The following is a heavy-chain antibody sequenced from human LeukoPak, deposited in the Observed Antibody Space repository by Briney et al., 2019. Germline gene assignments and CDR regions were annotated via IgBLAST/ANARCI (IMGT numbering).Heavy chain of an antibody. J-gene: IGHJ4*02. CDR2: ISSSGSTI. Sequence: GGSLRLPCAAFGFTFSSYEMNWVRQAPGKGLEWVSYISSSGSTIYYADSVKGRFTISRDNAKNSLYLQMDSLRAEDTAVYYCARDRSSGWPGNIDYWGQGALVTVSS. CDR3: ARDRSSGWPGNIDY. D-gene: IGHD6-19*01. CDR1: GFTFSSYE. V-gene: IGHV3-48*03.